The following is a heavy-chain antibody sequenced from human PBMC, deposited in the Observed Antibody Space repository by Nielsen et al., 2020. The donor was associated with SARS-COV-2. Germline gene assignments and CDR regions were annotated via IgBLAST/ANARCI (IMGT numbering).Heavy chain of an antibody. D-gene: IGHD6-25*01. CDR2: IIPIFGTA. J-gene: IGHJ3*02. V-gene: IGHV1-69*01. CDR3: ARRKRAFDI. Sequence: WVRQAPGQGLEWMGGIIPIFGTANYAQKFQGRVTITADESTSTAYMELSSLRSEDTAVYYCARRKRAFDIWGQGTMVTVSS.